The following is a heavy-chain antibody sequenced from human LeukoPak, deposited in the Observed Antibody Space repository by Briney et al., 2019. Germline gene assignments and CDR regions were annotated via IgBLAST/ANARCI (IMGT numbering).Heavy chain of an antibody. CDR2: ISYTGTYI. V-gene: IGHV3-21*01. Sequence: GGSLRLSCAASGFIFSNYGMHWVRQAPGKGLEWVSSISYTGTYIYYADSVKGRFTISRDNAQNSVYLKMNSLRAEDSAVYYCARGLIAAAATGYYYSYGMDVWGQGTTVTVSS. CDR3: ARGLIAAAATGYYYSYGMDV. D-gene: IGHD6-13*01. J-gene: IGHJ6*02. CDR1: GFIFSNYG.